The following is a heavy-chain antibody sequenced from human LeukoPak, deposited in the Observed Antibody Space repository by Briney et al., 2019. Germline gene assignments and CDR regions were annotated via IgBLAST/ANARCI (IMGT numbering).Heavy chain of an antibody. CDR3: ASDLSGWLGLGY. CDR2: IYAGGRS. D-gene: IGHD6-19*01. CDR1: NVSISSGSHY. Sequence: TLSINCTVSNVSISSGSHYWTWIRQPAGKGVEWIGRIYAGGRSNYNPSLRSRVTISVDTSKNQFSLRMSSVTATDTGVYYCASDLSGWLGLGYWGQGTLVSVSS. J-gene: IGHJ4*02. V-gene: IGHV4-61*02.